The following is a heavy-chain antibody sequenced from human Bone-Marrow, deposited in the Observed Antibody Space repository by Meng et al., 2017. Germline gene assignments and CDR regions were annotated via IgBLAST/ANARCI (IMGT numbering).Heavy chain of an antibody. V-gene: IGHV1-18*04. CDR3: ARVGGYDFWSGYYVESYYYGMDV. CDR2: ISAYNGNT. J-gene: IGHJ6*02. Sequence: ASVKVSCKASGYTFTGYYMHWVRQAPGQGLEWMGWISAYNGNTNYAQKLQGRVTMTTDTSTSTAYMELRSLRSDDTAVYYCARVGGYDFWSGYYVESYYYGMDVWGQGTTVTGSS. D-gene: IGHD3-3*01. CDR1: GYTFTGYY.